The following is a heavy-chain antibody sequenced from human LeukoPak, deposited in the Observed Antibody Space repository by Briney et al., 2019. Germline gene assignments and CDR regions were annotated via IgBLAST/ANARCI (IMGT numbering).Heavy chain of an antibody. J-gene: IGHJ4*02. D-gene: IGHD6-6*01. Sequence: PGGSLRLSCAASEFTFRKYWMHWVRQAPGRGLVWVSRINSDKSITTYADSVKGRFTISRDNSKNTLYLQMNSLRAEDTAVYYCARAATGSSSVGSGYWGQGTLVTVSS. CDR2: INSDKSIT. V-gene: IGHV3-74*01. CDR3: ARAATGSSSVGSGY. CDR1: EFTFRKYW.